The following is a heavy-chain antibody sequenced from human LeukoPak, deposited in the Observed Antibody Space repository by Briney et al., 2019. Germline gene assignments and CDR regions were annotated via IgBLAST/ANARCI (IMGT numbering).Heavy chain of an antibody. CDR3: ARDGYGYGAFDI. CDR2: IYYSGST. V-gene: IGHV4-59*01. D-gene: IGHD5-18*01. J-gene: IGHJ3*02. Sequence: SSETLSLTCTVSGGSISSYYWSWIRQPPGKGLEWIGYIYYSGSTNYNPSLKSRVTISVDTSKNQFSLKLSSVTAADTAVYYCARDGYGYGAFDIWGQGTMVTVSS. CDR1: GGSISSYY.